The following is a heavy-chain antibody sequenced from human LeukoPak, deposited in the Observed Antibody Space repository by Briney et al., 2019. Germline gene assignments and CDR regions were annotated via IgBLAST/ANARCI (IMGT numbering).Heavy chain of an antibody. D-gene: IGHD2-21*02. V-gene: IGHV1-46*01. Sequence: GASVKVSCKASGYTFTSYYMHWVRQAPGQGLEWMGIINPSGGSTSYARKFQGRVTMTRDTSTSTVYMELSSLRSEDTAVYYCARMAYCGGDCYSGNDDYWGQGTLVTVSS. CDR3: ARMAYCGGDCYSGNDDY. J-gene: IGHJ4*02. CDR1: GYTFTSYY. CDR2: INPSGGST.